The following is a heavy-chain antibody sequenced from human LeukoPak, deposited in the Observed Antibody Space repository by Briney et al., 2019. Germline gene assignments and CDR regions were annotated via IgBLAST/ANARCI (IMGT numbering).Heavy chain of an antibody. CDR3: ARTGGDYGDYVFDY. J-gene: IGHJ4*02. V-gene: IGHV4-34*01. CDR2: INHSGST. D-gene: IGHD4-17*01. Sequence: SETLSLTCAVYGGSFSGYYWSWIRQPPGKGLEWIGEINHSGSTYYNPSLKSRVTISVDTSKNQFSLKLSSVTAADTAVYYCARTGGDYGDYVFDYWGQGTLVTVSS. CDR1: GGSFSGYY.